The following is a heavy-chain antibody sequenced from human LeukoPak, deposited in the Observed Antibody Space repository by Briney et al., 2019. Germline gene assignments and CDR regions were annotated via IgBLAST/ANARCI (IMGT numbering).Heavy chain of an antibody. CDR2: IYYSGST. V-gene: IGHV4-39*07. J-gene: IGHJ4*02. CDR3: ATSHPTLEYSSSSSDPREDY. D-gene: IGHD6-6*01. CDR1: GGSISSSSYY. Sequence: SETLSLTCTVSGGSISSSSYYWGWIRQPPGKGLEWIGSIYYSGSTYYNPSLKSRVTISVDTSKNQFSLKLSSVTAADTAVYYCATSHPTLEYSSSSSDPREDYWGQGTLVTVSS.